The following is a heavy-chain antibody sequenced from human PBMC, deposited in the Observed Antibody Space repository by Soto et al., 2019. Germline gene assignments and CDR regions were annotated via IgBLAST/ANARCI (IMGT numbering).Heavy chain of an antibody. V-gene: IGHV1-46*01. CDR3: ARLSDRFHY. Sequence: WASVKVSCKACGDTFTSHYMHWVRQAPGQGLEWMGVIHPSGGSTSYAQKFQGRVTMTRDTSTSTVYMELSSLTSEDTAVYYCARLSDRFHYWGQATLVTVSS. D-gene: IGHD3-10*01. J-gene: IGHJ4*02. CDR2: IHPSGGST. CDR1: GDTFTSHY.